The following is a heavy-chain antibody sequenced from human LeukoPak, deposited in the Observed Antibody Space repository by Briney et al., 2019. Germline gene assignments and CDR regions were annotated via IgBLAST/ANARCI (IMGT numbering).Heavy chain of an antibody. CDR2: INHSGST. V-gene: IGHV4-34*01. J-gene: IGHJ5*02. D-gene: IGHD6-13*01. CDR1: GGSFSGYY. CDR3: ARDAGSSSWWDWFDP. Sequence: PSETLSLTCAVYGGSFSGYYWSWIRQPPGKGLEWIGEINHSGSTNYNPSLKSRVTISVDTSKNQFSLKLSSVTAADTAVYYCARDAGSSSWWDWFDPWGQGTLVTVSS.